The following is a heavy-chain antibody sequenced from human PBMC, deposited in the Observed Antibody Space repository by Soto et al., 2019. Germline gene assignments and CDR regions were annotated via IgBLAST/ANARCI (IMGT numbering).Heavy chain of an antibody. V-gene: IGHV3-72*01. J-gene: IGHJ5*02. D-gene: IGHD2-8*01. CDR3: ARVTEVARILYDA. Sequence: GGSLRLSCAASGFTFSDHYMDWVRQAPGKGLEWVGRTRNKANSYTTEYAASVKGRFTISRDDSKNSLYLQMNSLKTEDTAVYYCARVTEVARILYDAWGQGTLVTVSS. CDR2: TRNKANSYTT. CDR1: GFTFSDHY.